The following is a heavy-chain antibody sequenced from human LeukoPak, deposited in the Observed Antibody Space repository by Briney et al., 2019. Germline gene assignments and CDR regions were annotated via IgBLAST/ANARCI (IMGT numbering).Heavy chain of an antibody. CDR2: FYDSAST. D-gene: IGHD4/OR15-4a*01. CDR1: GGSLSSGDYY. V-gene: IGHV4-30-4*08. Sequence: SETLSLTCTVSGGSLSSGDYYWTWIRQPPGKGLEWIGYFYDSASTYFNPSLKSRATISVDTSKNEFSLKLSSVTAADTAVYYCARGQWFRAFWSRGTPVTVSS. CDR3: ARGQWFRAF. J-gene: IGHJ4*02.